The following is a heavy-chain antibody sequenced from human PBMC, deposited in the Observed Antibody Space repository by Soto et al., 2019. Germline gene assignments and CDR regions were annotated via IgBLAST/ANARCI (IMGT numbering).Heavy chain of an antibody. V-gene: IGHV4-39*02. D-gene: IGHD2-15*01. J-gene: IGHJ4*02. Sequence: QVQLQESGPGLVRPSETLSLTCTVSGASISSPNYWGWVRQPPGKGLEWIGSLDYSGSTHYNPSLVSRVTLSMDTSRNHISLRLNSVTAADTAMYFCASRDCRGGSCYFEYWGQGTLVAVSA. CDR2: LDYSGST. CDR3: ASRDCRGGSCYFEY. CDR1: GASISSPNY.